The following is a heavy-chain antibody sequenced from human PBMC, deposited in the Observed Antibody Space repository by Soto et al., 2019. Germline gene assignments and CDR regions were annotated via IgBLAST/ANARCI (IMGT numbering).Heavy chain of an antibody. J-gene: IGHJ4*02. CDR3: ARLYSSYFDY. CDR2: ISYDGSNK. CDR1: GFTFSSYA. V-gene: IGHV3-30-3*01. D-gene: IGHD6-13*01. Sequence: GGSLRLSCGASGFTFSSYAMSWVRQAPGKGLEWVAVISYDGSNKYYADSVKGRFTISRDNSKNTLYLQMNSLRAEDTAVYYCARLYSSYFDYWGQGTLVTVSS.